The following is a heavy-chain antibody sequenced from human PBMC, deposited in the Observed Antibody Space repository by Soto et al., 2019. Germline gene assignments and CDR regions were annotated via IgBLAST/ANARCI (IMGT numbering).Heavy chain of an antibody. J-gene: IGHJ6*02. Sequence: PGESLKISCKGSGYSFTSYWIGWVRQMPGKGLEWMGIIYPGDSDTRYSPSFQGQVTISADKSISTAYLQWSSQKASDTAMYYCARLGYSYYYGMDVWGHGTTVTVSS. CDR3: ARLGYSYYYGMDV. V-gene: IGHV5-51*01. D-gene: IGHD5-18*01. CDR2: IYPGDSDT. CDR1: GYSFTSYW.